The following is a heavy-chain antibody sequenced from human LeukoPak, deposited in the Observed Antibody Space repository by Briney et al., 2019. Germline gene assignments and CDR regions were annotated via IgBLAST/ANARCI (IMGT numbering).Heavy chain of an antibody. CDR1: GGSISSYY. V-gene: IGHV4-34*01. CDR3: ARGRGGNSGDY. CDR2: INHSGST. Sequence: PSETLSLTCTVSGGSISSYYWTWIRRPPGKGLEWIGEINHSGSTNFHPSLKSRVTISLDTSKNQFSLALSSLTAADTAVYYCARGRGGNSGDYWGQGTLVAVSS. J-gene: IGHJ4*02. D-gene: IGHD4-23*01.